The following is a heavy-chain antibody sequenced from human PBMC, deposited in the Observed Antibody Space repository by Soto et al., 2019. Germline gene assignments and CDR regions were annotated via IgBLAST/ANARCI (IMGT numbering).Heavy chain of an antibody. CDR3: ARDSHSAGGWFDP. Sequence: ASVKVSCKASGHTSTHNGISWVRRAPGQGLEWMGWININRGDVNHAPKFQGRVTLTTDXXXTXTXMXLXXXXLDXTAVYYFARDSHSAGGWFDPWGLGTLDTVSS. CDR2: ININRGDV. D-gene: IGHD2-15*01. V-gene: IGHV1-18*01. J-gene: IGHJ5*02. CDR1: GHTSTHNG.